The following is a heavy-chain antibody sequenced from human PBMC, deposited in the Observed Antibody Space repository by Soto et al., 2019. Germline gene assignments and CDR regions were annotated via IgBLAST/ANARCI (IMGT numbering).Heavy chain of an antibody. V-gene: IGHV4-39*01. J-gene: IGHJ4*02. D-gene: IGHD3-9*01. CDR3: ARHRGYYDILTGYYTELNFDY. Sequence: SETLSLTCTVSGGSISSSSYYWGWIRQPPGKGLEWIASIYYSGSTYYNPSLKSRVTISVDTSKNQFSLKLSSVTAADTAVYYCARHRGYYDILTGYYTELNFDYWGQGTLVTVSS. CDR2: IYYSGST. CDR1: GGSISSSSYY.